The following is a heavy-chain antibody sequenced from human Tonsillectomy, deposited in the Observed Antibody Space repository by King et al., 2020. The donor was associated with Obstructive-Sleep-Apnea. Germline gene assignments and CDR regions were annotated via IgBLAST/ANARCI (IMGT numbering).Heavy chain of an antibody. V-gene: IGHV4-39*07. CDR3: ATFSSPTIFGVVISHSWFDP. CDR1: GGSISSSSYY. J-gene: IGHJ5*02. D-gene: IGHD3-3*01. CDR2: IYYSGST. Sequence: QLQESGPGLVKPSETLSLTCTVSGGSISSSSYYWGWIRQPPGKGLEWIGSIYYSGSTYYNPSLKSRVTISVDTSKNQFSLKLSSVTAADTAVYYFATFSSPTIFGVVISHSWFDPWGQGTLVTVSS.